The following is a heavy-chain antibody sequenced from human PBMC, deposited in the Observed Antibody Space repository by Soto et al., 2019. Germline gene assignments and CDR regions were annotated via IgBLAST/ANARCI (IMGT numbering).Heavy chain of an antibody. CDR2: IIPIFGTA. D-gene: IGHD3-9*01. CDR3: ARPFYYDILTGYPTRSYFDY. J-gene: IGHJ4*02. Sequence: GDSVKVSCKASGGTFSSYAISWVRQAPGQGLEWMGGIIPIFGTANYAQKFQGRVTITADESTSTAYMELSSLRSEDTAVYYCARPFYYDILTGYPTRSYFDYWGQGTLVTVSS. V-gene: IGHV1-69*13. CDR1: GGTFSSYA.